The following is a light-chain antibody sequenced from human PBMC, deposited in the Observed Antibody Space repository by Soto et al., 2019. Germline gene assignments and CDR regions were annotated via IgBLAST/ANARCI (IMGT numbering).Light chain of an antibody. J-gene: IGKJ2*01. CDR2: SAS. CDR3: QKYDSSPYT. V-gene: IGKV3-20*01. Sequence: EIVLTQSPGTLSLSPGEGATLSCRASQSVGSSRLAWYQQKLGQAPRLLIYSASNRASGTPDRFSGSGSETDFTLTISRLEPEDFAVYYCQKYDSSPYTFGQGTKLEIK. CDR1: QSVGSSR.